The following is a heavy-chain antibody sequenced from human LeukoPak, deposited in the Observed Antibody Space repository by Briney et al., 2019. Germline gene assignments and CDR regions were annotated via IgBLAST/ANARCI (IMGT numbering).Heavy chain of an antibody. CDR2: ISSSGSTI. Sequence: GGSLRLSCAASGFTFSSYEMNWVRQAPGKGLEWVSYISSSGSTIYYADSVKGRFTISRDNAKNSLFLQMNSLRAEDTAVYYCARDNDYGGYYFDYWGQGTLVTVSS. V-gene: IGHV3-48*03. CDR1: GFTFSSYE. D-gene: IGHD4-17*01. CDR3: ARDNDYGGYYFDY. J-gene: IGHJ4*02.